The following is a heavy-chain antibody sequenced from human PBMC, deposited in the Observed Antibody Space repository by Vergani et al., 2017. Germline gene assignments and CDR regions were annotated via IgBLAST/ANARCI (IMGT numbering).Heavy chain of an antibody. J-gene: IGHJ4*02. D-gene: IGHD3-9*01. CDR2: INPSGGHT. CDR3: ARGDYGILTGYRY. Sequence: QVQVVQSGADVKKSGASVKVSCKTSGYTFSKYYMHWVRQAPGQGLEWMGIINPSGGHTNYAQKFQGRVTMTRDTSTSTVYMELSSLSSEDTAIYYCARGDYGILTGYRYWGQGTLVTVSA. CDR1: GYTFSKYY. V-gene: IGHV1-46*03.